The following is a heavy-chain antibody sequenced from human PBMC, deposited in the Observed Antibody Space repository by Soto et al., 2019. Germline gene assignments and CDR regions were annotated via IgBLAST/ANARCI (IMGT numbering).Heavy chain of an antibody. CDR3: ARSVDSSPDDFEI. D-gene: IGHD6-19*01. CDR2: MYPGDSDT. J-gene: IGHJ3*02. Sequence: PGESLKISCQTSGYTFTIHWIAWVRQVPGKGLEWMAMMYPGDSDTRYSPSLQGQVTMSADKSIATAFLQWSSLKASDTAMYYCARSVDSSPDDFEIWGQGPEVTVSS. CDR1: GYTFTIHW. V-gene: IGHV5-51*01.